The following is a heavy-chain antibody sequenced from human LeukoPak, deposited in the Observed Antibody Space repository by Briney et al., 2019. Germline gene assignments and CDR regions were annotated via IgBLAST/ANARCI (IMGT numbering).Heavy chain of an antibody. Sequence: SETLSLTCTVSGGSISSSSYYWGWIRQPPGKGLEWIGSIYYSGSTYYNPSLKSRVTISVDTSKNQFSLKLSSVTAADTAVYYCARDPHERGGGFDIWGQGTMVSVSS. V-gene: IGHV4-39*07. J-gene: IGHJ3*02. CDR2: IYYSGST. CDR1: GGSISSSSYY. D-gene: IGHD2-15*01. CDR3: ARDPHERGGGFDI.